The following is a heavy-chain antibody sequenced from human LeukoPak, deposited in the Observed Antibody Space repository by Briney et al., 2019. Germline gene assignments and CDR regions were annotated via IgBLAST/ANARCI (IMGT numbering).Heavy chain of an antibody. J-gene: IGHJ6*04. V-gene: IGHV4-59*11. CDR1: GGSIRSHY. Sequence: SETLSLTCTVSGGSIRSHYWSWIRQPPGKGLEWIGYIYYSGSSNNNPSLKSRVTISIDTSKSQLSLKVSSVTTEDTAIYYCARGEVNYDTLDVWGKGITVTISS. CDR3: ARGEVNYDTLDV. CDR2: IYYSGSS. D-gene: IGHD3-22*01.